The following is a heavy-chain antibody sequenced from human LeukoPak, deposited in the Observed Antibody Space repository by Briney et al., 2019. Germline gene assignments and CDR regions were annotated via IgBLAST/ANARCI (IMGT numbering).Heavy chain of an antibody. J-gene: IGHJ4*02. D-gene: IGHD3-10*01. Sequence: ASVKVSCKASGYTFTGYYMNWVRQAPGQGLEWMGWINPNSGGTNYAQKFQGRVTMTSDTSISTAYMELSRLRSDDTAVYYCALWCGELLRSTPHFDYWRQGTMVTDPS. CDR1: GYTFTGYY. CDR3: ALWCGELLRSTPHFDY. CDR2: INPNSGGT. V-gene: IGHV1-2*02.